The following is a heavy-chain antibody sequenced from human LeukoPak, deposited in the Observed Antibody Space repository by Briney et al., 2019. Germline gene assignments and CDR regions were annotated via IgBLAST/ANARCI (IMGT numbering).Heavy chain of an antibody. CDR1: GFSLSTPEMC. Sequence: SGPALVKPTQTLTLTCTFSGFSLSTPEMCVTWIRQPSGKALEWLARIDWDDDKFYGPSLRTRLTISKDTPKNQVVLRMTNMDPVDTGTYYCARMTPDSPSFDYWGQGALITVSS. V-gene: IGHV2-70*17. CDR3: ARMTPDSPSFDY. CDR2: IDWDDDK. D-gene: IGHD2-15*01. J-gene: IGHJ4*02.